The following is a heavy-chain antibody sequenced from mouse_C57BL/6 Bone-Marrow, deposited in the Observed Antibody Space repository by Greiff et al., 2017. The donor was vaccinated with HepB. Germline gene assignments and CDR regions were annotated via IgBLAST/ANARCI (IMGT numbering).Heavy chain of an antibody. V-gene: IGHV14-4*01. CDR2: IDPENGDT. J-gene: IGHJ2*01. CDR3: TTRFIWTYYFDY. CDR1: GFNIKDDY. Sequence: EVQLQQSGAELVRPGASVKLSCTASGFNIKDDYMHWVKQRPEQGLEWIGWIDPENGDTEYASKFQGKATITADTSSNTSYLQLSSLTSEDTAVYYCTTRFIWTYYFDYWGQGTTLTFSS. D-gene: IGHD1-1*01.